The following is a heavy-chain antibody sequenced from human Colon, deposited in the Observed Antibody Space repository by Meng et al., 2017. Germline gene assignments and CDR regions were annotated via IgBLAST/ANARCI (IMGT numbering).Heavy chain of an antibody. D-gene: IGHD3-10*01. V-gene: IGHV1-18*01. CDR2: FVNNVDT. CDR1: GYTFASYG. J-gene: IGHJ4*02. CDR3: ARGTPGRSYSDY. Sequence: QVQRLQSGCEVKKPGASVRVSCEASGYTFASYGISWLRQAPGQGLEWMGWFVNNVDTYSAQKFQGRVTMTTDTHTSTAFMELRSLRSDDTAVYYCARGTPGRSYSDYWGQGTLVTVSS.